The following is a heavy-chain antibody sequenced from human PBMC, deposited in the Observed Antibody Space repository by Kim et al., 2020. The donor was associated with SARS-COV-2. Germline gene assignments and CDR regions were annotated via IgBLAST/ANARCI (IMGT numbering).Heavy chain of an antibody. Sequence: SETLSLTCTVSGGSISSGGYYWSWIRQHPGKGLEWIGYIYYSGSTYYNPSLNSRVTISVDTSKNQFSLKLSSVTAADTAVYYCARDGGGDILTGYYDPDAFDIWGQGTMVTVSS. J-gene: IGHJ3*02. CDR3: ARDGGGDILTGYYDPDAFDI. CDR2: IYYSGST. D-gene: IGHD3-9*01. CDR1: GGSISSGGYY. V-gene: IGHV4-31*03.